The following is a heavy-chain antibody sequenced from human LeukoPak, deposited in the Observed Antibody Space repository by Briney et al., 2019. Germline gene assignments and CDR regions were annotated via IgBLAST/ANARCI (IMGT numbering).Heavy chain of an antibody. J-gene: IGHJ5*02. Sequence: GASVKVSCKTSGYTFTRHWMHWVRQAPGQGLEWMGWINPTSGGTNYAQKFQGRVTMTRDTSISTAYMELSRLTSDDTAIYYCARDPGILNAYDNWFDPWGQGTLVTVSS. CDR1: GYTFTRHW. V-gene: IGHV1-2*02. CDR2: INPTSGGT. CDR3: ARDPGILNAYDNWFDP. D-gene: IGHD3-16*01.